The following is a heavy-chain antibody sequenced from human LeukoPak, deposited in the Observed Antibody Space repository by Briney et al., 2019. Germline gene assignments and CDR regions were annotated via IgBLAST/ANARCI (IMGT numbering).Heavy chain of an antibody. J-gene: IGHJ4*02. Sequence: GASVKVSCKVSGFRLPELSIHWVRQAPGKGLEWMGGFDPDTGERIYAQKFQGRVTLTEDAATDTSDMELISLRSEDTAVYYCATALTPTRFFFGYFDYWGQGTLVTVSS. V-gene: IGHV1-24*01. D-gene: IGHD1-14*01. CDR3: ATALTPTRFFFGYFDY. CDR1: GFRLPELS. CDR2: FDPDTGER.